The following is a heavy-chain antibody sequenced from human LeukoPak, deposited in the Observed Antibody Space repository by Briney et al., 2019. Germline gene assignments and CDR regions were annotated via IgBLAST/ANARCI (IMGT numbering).Heavy chain of an antibody. CDR2: IIPIFGTT. CDR3: ARATRHIVVVPAAIMFDP. V-gene: IGHV1-69*13. D-gene: IGHD2-2*01. J-gene: IGHJ5*02. Sequence: ASVKVSCKASGGTFSSYAISWVRQAPGQGLEWMGGIIPIFGTTNYAQKFQGRVTITADESTSTAYMELSSLRSEDTAVYYCARATRHIVVVPAAIMFDPWGQGTLVTVSS. CDR1: GGTFSSYA.